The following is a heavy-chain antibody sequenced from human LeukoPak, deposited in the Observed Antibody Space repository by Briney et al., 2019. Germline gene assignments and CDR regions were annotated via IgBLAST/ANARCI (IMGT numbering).Heavy chain of an antibody. CDR1: GGSISSSSYY. Sequence: SETPSLTCTVSGGSISSSSYYWGWIRQPPGKGLEWIGEIYHSGSTNYNPSLKSRVTISVDKSKNQFSLKLSSVTAADTAVYYCARLEYGDYPDYWGQGTLVTVYS. CDR3: ARLEYGDYPDY. D-gene: IGHD4-17*01. V-gene: IGHV4-39*07. J-gene: IGHJ4*02. CDR2: IYHSGST.